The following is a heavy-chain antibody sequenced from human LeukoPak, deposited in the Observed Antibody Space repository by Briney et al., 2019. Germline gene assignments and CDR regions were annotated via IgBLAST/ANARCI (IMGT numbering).Heavy chain of an antibody. CDR2: ISGRTT. Sequence: GGSLRLSCAASGFTFSSYAMSWVRQAPGKGPEWVSAISGRTTSYADAVKGRFTISRDNSKSTVSLQMNSLRAEDTAVYYCASAGGDARPHDYWGQGTLVRVSS. CDR1: GFTFSSYA. CDR3: ASAGGDARPHDY. D-gene: IGHD2-21*02. J-gene: IGHJ4*02. V-gene: IGHV3-23*01.